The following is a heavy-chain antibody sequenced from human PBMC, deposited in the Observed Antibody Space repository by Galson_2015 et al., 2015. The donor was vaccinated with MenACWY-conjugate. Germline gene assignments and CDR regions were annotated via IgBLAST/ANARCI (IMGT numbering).Heavy chain of an antibody. CDR3: ARGVTRTSGTINWYFDF. CDR1: GDSVSSNSAA. V-gene: IGHV6-1*01. J-gene: IGHJ2*01. Sequence: CAISGDSVSSNSAAWTWIRQSPSRGLEWLGRTYYRSRCHNDYAVSVKSRITINPDTSRSQLSLQLSSVTPEDTAVYYCARGVTRTSGTINWYFDFWGRGTLVTVSS. CDR2: TYYRSRCHN. D-gene: IGHD6-13*01.